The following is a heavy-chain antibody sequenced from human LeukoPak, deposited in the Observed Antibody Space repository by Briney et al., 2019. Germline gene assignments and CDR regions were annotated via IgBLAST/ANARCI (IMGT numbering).Heavy chain of an antibody. CDR3: ARSLIVVAGFDY. Sequence: GGSLRLSCAASGFSFSTYSMNWARQAPGKGLERVANIKQDGSEKYYVDSVKGRFTISRDNAKNSLYLQMNSLRAEDTAVYYCARSLIVVAGFDYWGQGTLVTVSS. CDR1: GFSFSTYS. CDR2: IKQDGSEK. D-gene: IGHD2-15*01. V-gene: IGHV3-7*01. J-gene: IGHJ4*02.